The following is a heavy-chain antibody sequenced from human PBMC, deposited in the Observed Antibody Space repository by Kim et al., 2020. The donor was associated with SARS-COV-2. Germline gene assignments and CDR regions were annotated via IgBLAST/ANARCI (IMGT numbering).Heavy chain of an antibody. CDR1: GGSFSGYY. CDR3: ARGRIVVVPAANARAYYYYGMDV. Sequence: SETLSLTCAVYGGSFSGYYWSWIRQPPGKGLEWIGEINHSGSTNYNPSLKSRVTISVDTSKNQFSLKLSSVTAADTAVYYCARGRIVVVPAANARAYYYYGMDVWGQGTTVTVSS. J-gene: IGHJ6*02. V-gene: IGHV4-34*01. D-gene: IGHD2-2*01. CDR2: INHSGST.